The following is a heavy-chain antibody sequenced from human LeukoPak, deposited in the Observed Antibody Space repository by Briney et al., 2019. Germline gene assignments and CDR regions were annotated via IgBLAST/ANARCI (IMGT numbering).Heavy chain of an antibody. CDR3: ARDCPGGQIDY. CDR1: GYTFTGYY. D-gene: IGHD2-8*02. J-gene: IGHJ4*02. Sequence: ASVKVSCKASGYTFTGYYMHWVRQAPGQGLEWMGWINPNSGGTNYAQKFQGRVTMTGDTSISTAYMELSSLRSEDMAVYYCARDCPGGQIDYWGQGTLVTVSS. CDR2: INPNSGGT. V-gene: IGHV1-2*02.